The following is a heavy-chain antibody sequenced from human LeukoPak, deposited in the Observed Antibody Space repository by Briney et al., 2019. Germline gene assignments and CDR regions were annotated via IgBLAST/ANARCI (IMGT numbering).Heavy chain of an antibody. J-gene: IGHJ1*01. Sequence: PSETLSLTCIVSGYSISSGYYWGWIRQPPGKGLEWIGSIYHSGRTYYNPSLTGRVTISVDTSKNQFSLKLSSVTAADTAVYYCARDGSYIVATIRAEYFQHWGQGTLVTVSS. CDR1: GYSISSGYY. D-gene: IGHD5-12*01. V-gene: IGHV4-38-2*02. CDR3: ARDGSYIVATIRAEYFQH. CDR2: IYHSGRT.